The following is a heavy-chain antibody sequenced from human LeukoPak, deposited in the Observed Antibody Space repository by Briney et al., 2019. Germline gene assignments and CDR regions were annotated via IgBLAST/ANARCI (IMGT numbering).Heavy chain of an antibody. V-gene: IGHV6-1*01. CDR3: AREEGWLRSSDYFDS. Sequence: SQTFSLTCAISGDSVSSNSATWNWIRQSPSRGLEWLGRTYYRSEWYNHYAVSVQSRITINPDTSKNQFSLQLNSVTPEDTAVYYCAREEGWLRSSDYFDSWSQGTLVIVSS. CDR1: GDSVSSNSAT. D-gene: IGHD5-24*01. J-gene: IGHJ4*02. CDR2: TYYRSEWYN.